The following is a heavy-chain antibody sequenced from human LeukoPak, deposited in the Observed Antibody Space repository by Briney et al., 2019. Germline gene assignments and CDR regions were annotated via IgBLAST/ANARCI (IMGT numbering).Heavy chain of an antibody. CDR3: ATSTAPFPYYYYYMDV. D-gene: IGHD4-11*01. V-gene: IGHV3-11*04. CDR2: ISSSGSTI. J-gene: IGHJ6*03. Sequence: GGSLRLSCAASGFIFSDNYMSWIRQAPGKGLEWVSYISSSGSTIYYADSVKGRFTISRDNAKNSLYLQMNSLRAEDTAVYYCATSTAPFPYYYYYMDVWGKGTTVTVSS. CDR1: GFIFSDNY.